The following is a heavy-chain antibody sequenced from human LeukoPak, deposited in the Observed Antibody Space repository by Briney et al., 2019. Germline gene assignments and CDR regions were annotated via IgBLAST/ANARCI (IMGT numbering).Heavy chain of an antibody. Sequence: SVKVSCKASGGTFSSYAISWVRQAPGQGLEWMGGIIPIFGTANYAQKFQGRVTVTADESTSTAYMELSSLRSEDTAVYYCARDKGWNYGLFDPWGQGTLVTVSS. CDR1: GGTFSSYA. V-gene: IGHV1-69*13. CDR2: IIPIFGTA. J-gene: IGHJ5*02. CDR3: ARDKGWNYGLFDP. D-gene: IGHD1-7*01.